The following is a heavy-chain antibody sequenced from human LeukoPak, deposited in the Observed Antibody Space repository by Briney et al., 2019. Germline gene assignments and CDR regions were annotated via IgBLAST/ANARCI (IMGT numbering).Heavy chain of an antibody. V-gene: IGHV4-38-2*02. Sequence: PSETLSLTCTVSGYSISSGYYWGWIRQPPGKGLEWIGSVYYSGSTYYNPSLKSRVTISVDTSKNQFSLKLSSVTAADTAVYYCARRGYDILTGYSHFDYWGQGTLVTVSS. CDR3: ARRGYDILTGYSHFDY. D-gene: IGHD3-9*01. CDR2: VYYSGST. CDR1: GYSISSGYY. J-gene: IGHJ4*02.